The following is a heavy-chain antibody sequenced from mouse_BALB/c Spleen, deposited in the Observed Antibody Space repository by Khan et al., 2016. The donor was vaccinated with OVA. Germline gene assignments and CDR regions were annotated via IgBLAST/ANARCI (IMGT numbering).Heavy chain of an antibody. Sequence: QVQLKQSGPGLVQPSQSLSITCTVSGFSLTTYGVHWVRQSPGKGLEWLGVIWSGGSTDYDAAFISRLSINKDSSKSQVFFKMTSLQVNDTAIYYCARNYYYDEGLAYWGQGTLVTVSA. CDR3: ARNYYYDEGLAY. J-gene: IGHJ3*01. CDR1: GFSLTTYG. V-gene: IGHV2-2*02. D-gene: IGHD2-4*01. CDR2: IWSGGST.